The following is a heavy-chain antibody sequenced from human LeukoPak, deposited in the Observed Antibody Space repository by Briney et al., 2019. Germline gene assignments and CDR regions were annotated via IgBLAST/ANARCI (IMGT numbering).Heavy chain of an antibody. CDR1: GFPFNAYW. J-gene: IGHJ4*02. CDR2: IRQDGDTK. V-gene: IGHV3-7*03. CDR3: ARSLPYGTTWYGRSDF. D-gene: IGHD6-13*01. Sequence: AGGSLRLSCAASGFPFNAYWMTWVRQAPGKGLEWVANIRQDGDTKYYVDSVKGRFTISRDNAMNSLHLQMNSLRAEDTAIYYCARSLPYGTTWYGRSDFWGQGTLVTVSS.